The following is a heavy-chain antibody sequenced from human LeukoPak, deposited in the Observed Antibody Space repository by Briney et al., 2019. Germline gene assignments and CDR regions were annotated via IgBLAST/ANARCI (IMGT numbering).Heavy chain of an antibody. CDR3: ARSKLGYCSSTSCYTDY. D-gene: IGHD2-2*02. CDR1: GFTFSSYA. Sequence: GGSLRLSCAASGFTFSSYAMHWVRQPPGKGLEWVSVISYDGSNKYYADSVKGRFTISRDNSKNTLYLQMNSLRAEDTAVYYCARSKLGYCSSTSCYTDYWGQGTLVTVSS. V-gene: IGHV3-30-3*01. J-gene: IGHJ4*02. CDR2: ISYDGSNK.